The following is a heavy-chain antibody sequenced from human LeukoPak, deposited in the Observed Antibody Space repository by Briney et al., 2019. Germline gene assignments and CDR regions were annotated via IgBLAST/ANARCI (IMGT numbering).Heavy chain of an antibody. J-gene: IGHJ4*02. CDR2: INSDGSWT. CDR3: ARGGVASLDY. Sequence: GGSLRLSCAASGNYLMHWVRQAPGKGLVWVSHINSDGSWTSYADSVKGRFTISRDNAKNMLYLQMNSLRAEDTAVYYCARGGVASLDYWGQGTLVTVSS. D-gene: IGHD3-3*01. V-gene: IGHV3-74*01. CDR1: GNYL.